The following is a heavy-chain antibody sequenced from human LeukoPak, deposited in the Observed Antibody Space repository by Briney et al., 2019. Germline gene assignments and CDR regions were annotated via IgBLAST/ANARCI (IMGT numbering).Heavy chain of an antibody. CDR1: GYIFTDYA. J-gene: IGHJ4*02. CDR3: AKLMDNNYDGSAFDY. Sequence: ASVKVSCKTSGYIFTDYAIVWVRQAPGQGLKWIGWVGTYDGKTNYAQEVQDRVTMTTDTSASTAYVELRSLTSDDTALYYCAKLMDNNYDGSAFDYWGQGTLVTVSS. D-gene: IGHD3-22*01. CDR2: VGTYDGKT. V-gene: IGHV1-18*01.